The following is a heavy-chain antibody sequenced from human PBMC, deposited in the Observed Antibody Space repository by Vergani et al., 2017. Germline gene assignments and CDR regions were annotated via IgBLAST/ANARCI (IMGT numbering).Heavy chain of an antibody. CDR1: GGSVSSGSYY. J-gene: IGHJ5*02. Sequence: QVQLQESGPGLVKPSETLSLTCTVSGGSVSSGSYYWSWIRQPPGKGLEWIGYIYYSGSTNYNPSLKSRVTISVDTSKNQFSLKLSSVTAADTAVYYCAREGRWELPDYHNWFDPWGQGTLVTVSS. V-gene: IGHV4-61*01. CDR3: AREGRWELPDYHNWFDP. D-gene: IGHD1-26*01. CDR2: IYYSGST.